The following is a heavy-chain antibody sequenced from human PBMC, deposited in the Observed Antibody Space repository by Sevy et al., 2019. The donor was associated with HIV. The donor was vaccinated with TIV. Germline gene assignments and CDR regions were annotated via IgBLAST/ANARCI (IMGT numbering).Heavy chain of an antibody. Sequence: ASVKVSCKASGYTFTSYGISWVRQAPGQGLEWMGWISAYNGNTNYAQKLQGRVTMTTDTSTSTAYMGLRGLGSDDTAVYYCAGAGGIAAAGILPDYWGQGTLVTVPQ. CDR3: AGAGGIAAAGILPDY. V-gene: IGHV1-18*01. J-gene: IGHJ4*02. CDR2: ISAYNGNT. CDR1: GYTFTSYG. D-gene: IGHD6-13*01.